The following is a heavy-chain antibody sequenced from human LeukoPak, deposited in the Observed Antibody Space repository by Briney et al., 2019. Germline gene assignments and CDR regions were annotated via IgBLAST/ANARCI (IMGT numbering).Heavy chain of an antibody. D-gene: IGHD1-1*01. CDR3: ARWNYGMDV. J-gene: IGHJ6*04. V-gene: IGHV1-3*01. CDR2: INVGNGDT. Sequence: ASVKVSCKASGYTFISNNMNWVRQAPGQRLEWMGWINVGNGDTKYSQKFQGRVTITRDISASTGYMELSSLRSEDTAVYYCARWNYGMDVWGKGTTITVSS. CDR1: GYTFISNN.